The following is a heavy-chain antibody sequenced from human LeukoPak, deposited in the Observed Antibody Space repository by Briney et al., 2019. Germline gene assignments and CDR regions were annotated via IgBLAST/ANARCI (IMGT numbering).Heavy chain of an antibody. CDR2: IRSDGST. Sequence: GGSLRLSCAASGFIVSGKYMSWVRQAPGKGLEWVSVIRSDGSTSYADSVKGRFTISRDNSKKTLYLQMNSLRAEDTAVYYCAKDGYSYGTPFAYGGQGPLVTVSS. J-gene: IGHJ4*02. CDR1: GFIVSGKY. D-gene: IGHD5-18*01. CDR3: AKDGYSYGTPFAY. V-gene: IGHV3-53*01.